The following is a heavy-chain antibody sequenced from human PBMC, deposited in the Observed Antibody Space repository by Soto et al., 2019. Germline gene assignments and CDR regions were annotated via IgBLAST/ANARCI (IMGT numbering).Heavy chain of an antibody. CDR3: ARVVRHFSGSGDHLFDP. CDR2: INPGNGNT. V-gene: IGHV1-3*01. J-gene: IGHJ5*02. D-gene: IGHD3-10*01. Sequence: QVQLVQSGAEMKRPGASVTVSCTASGYIFANYPMQWVRQAPGQGLEWMGWINPGNGNTKYSKKFQGRLTITRDTSANTLYIELSSLTSKDTAMYYCARVVRHFSGSGDHLFDPWGQGTLVTVSS. CDR1: GYIFANYP.